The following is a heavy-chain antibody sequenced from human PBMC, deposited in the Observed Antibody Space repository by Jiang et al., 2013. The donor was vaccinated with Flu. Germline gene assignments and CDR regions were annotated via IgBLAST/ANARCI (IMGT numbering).Heavy chain of an antibody. J-gene: IGHJ4*02. CDR2: FNPGGGAT. CDR1: GYSFTKYY. CDR3: ARAKPGPLDY. V-gene: IGHV1-46*01. D-gene: IGHD1-14*01. Sequence: EVKKPGASVKLSCKTSGYSFTKYYIHWVRQAPGQGLEWMGLFNPGGGATTFAQRFQGRLTMTRDTSTSTVYMELSSLRSDDTAVYYCARAKPGPLDYWGQGTLVTVSS.